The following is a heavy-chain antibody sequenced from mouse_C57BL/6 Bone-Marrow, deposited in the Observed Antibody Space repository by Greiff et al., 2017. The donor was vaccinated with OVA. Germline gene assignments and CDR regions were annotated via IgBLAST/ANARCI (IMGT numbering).Heavy chain of an antibody. Sequence: LVESGPGLVKPSQSLSLTCSVTGYSITSGYYWNWIRQFPGNKLEWMGYISYDGSNNYNPSLKNRISITRDTSKNQFFLKLNSVTTEDTATYYCARDDVYDGYFDYWGQGTTLTVSS. D-gene: IGHD2-3*01. J-gene: IGHJ2*01. CDR2: ISYDGSN. CDR1: GYSITSGYY. V-gene: IGHV3-6*01. CDR3: ARDDVYDGYFDY.